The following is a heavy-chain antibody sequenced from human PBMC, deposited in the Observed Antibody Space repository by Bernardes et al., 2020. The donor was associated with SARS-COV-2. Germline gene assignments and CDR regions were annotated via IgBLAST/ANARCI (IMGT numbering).Heavy chain of an antibody. V-gene: IGHV3-74*01. J-gene: IGHJ5*02. CDR1: GFTFSSYW. D-gene: IGHD5-12*01. Sequence: GGSLRLSCAASGFTFSSYWMHWVRQAPGKGLVWVSRINTDGSSITYADSVKGRFTISRDNAKNTLYLQMNSLRAEDTAIYYCARDIFSGSIKNWFDPWGQGTLVTVSS. CDR3: ARDIFSGSIKNWFDP. CDR2: INTDGSSI.